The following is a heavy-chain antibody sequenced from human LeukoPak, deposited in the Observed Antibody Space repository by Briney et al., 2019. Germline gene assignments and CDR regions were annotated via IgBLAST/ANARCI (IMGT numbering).Heavy chain of an antibody. CDR2: ISAYNGNT. D-gene: IGHD1-26*01. V-gene: IGHV1-18*01. Sequence: ASVKVSCKASGYTFTSYGISWVRQAPGQGLEWMGWISAYNGNTNYAQKLQGRVTMTTDTSTSTAYMELRSLRSDDTAVYYCARDKRKWELLRWRSSPYYFDYWGQGTLVTVSS. CDR3: ARDKRKWELLRWRSSPYYFDY. J-gene: IGHJ4*02. CDR1: GYTFTSYG.